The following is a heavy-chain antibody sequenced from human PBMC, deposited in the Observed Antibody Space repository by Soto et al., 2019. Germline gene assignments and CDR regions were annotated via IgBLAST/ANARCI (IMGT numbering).Heavy chain of an antibody. CDR2: IYYSERTSYNSGST. CDR1: GDSMTGSSYY. Sequence: SETLSLTCTVSGDSMTGSSYYWGWIRQPPGKGLEWIGSIYYSERTSYNSGSTYYSPSLKSRVTISGDTSKSQFSLKLSSVTAADTAVYYCARHTRNQFDPWGQGTLVTVSS. J-gene: IGHJ5*02. CDR3: ARHTRNQFDP. V-gene: IGHV4-39*01.